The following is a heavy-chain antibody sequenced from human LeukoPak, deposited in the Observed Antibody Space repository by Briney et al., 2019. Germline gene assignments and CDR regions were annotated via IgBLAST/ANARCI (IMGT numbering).Heavy chain of an antibody. D-gene: IGHD3-10*01. CDR1: GYTLTNYG. Sequence: ASVKVSCKASGYTLTNYGINWVRQAPGQGLEWMGWINPNSGGTNYAQKFQGRVTMTRDTSISTAYMELSRLRSDDTAVYYCARTYYYGSGSYGGVDYWGQGTLVTVSS. CDR3: ARTYYYGSGSYGGVDY. V-gene: IGHV1-2*02. J-gene: IGHJ4*02. CDR2: INPNSGGT.